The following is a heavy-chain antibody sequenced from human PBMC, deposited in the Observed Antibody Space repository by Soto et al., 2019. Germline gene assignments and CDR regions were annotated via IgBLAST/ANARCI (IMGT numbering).Heavy chain of an antibody. J-gene: IGHJ4*02. Sequence: QVHLVQSGAEVKRPGASVKISCRTSGYTFTTYYIHWVRQAPGQGLEWMGIINHIGGSTTYPKKFQGRVTMPRDTPTSIVYLDLGSLSSEDTAVYYCARGHTAADHWGQGTLVTVSS. CDR2: INHIGGST. CDR3: ARGHTAADH. CDR1: GYTFTTYY. D-gene: IGHD2-2*01. V-gene: IGHV1-46*01.